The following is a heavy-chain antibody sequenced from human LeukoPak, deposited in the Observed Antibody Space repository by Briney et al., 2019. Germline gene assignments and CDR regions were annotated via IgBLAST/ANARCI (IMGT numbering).Heavy chain of an antibody. Sequence: DSVKGRFTISRDNSKNTLCLQMNSLRAEDTAVYYCARWEIDYWGQGTLVTVSS. D-gene: IGHD1-26*01. CDR3: ARWEIDY. J-gene: IGHJ4*02. V-gene: IGHV3-30*07.